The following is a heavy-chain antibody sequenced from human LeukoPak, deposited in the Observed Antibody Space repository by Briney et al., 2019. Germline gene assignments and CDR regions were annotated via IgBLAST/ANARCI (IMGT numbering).Heavy chain of an antibody. D-gene: IGHD3-10*02. Sequence: GGSLRPSCAASGLTFSSYSMNWVRQAPGKGLEWVSSISSSSSYIYYADSVKGRFTISRDNAKNSLYLQMNSLRAEDTAVYYCAELGITMIGGVWGKGTTVTISS. CDR1: GLTFSSYS. J-gene: IGHJ6*04. CDR2: ISSSSSYI. CDR3: AELGITMIGGV. V-gene: IGHV3-21*01.